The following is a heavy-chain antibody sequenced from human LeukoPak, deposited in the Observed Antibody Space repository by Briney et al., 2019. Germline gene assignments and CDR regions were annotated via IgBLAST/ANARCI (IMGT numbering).Heavy chain of an antibody. CDR3: ARLEYSSSSGFDY. CDR2: INHSGST. J-gene: IGHJ4*02. CDR1: GGSFSGYY. V-gene: IGHV4-34*01. D-gene: IGHD6-6*01. Sequence: PSETLSLTCAVYGGSFSGYYWSWIRQPPGKGLEWIGEINHSGSTNYNPSLKSRVTISVDTSKNQFSLKLSSVTAADTAVYYCARLEYSSSSGFDYWGQGTLVTVSS.